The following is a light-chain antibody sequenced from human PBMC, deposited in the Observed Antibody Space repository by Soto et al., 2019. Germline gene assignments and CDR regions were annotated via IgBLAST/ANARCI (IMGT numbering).Light chain of an antibody. Sequence: IVMTQSPDTLSVSPGERATLSCRASQSVSSKLAWYQQKPGQAPRLLIYGASTRATGIPARFSGSGSGTEFTLTISSLQSEDFAVYYCQQYKNWRTFGQGTKVDIK. CDR1: QSVSSK. CDR3: QQYKNWRT. CDR2: GAS. V-gene: IGKV3-15*01. J-gene: IGKJ2*01.